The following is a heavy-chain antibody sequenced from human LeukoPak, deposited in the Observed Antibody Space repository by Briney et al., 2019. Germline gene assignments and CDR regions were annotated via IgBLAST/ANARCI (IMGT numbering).Heavy chain of an antibody. CDR1: GYTLTELS. Sequence: ASVKVSCKVSGYTLTELSMHWVRQAPGKGLEWMGGFDPEDGETIYAQKFQGRVTMTEDTSTETAYMELSSLRSEDTAVYYCATGSQWLRSSYYYYYYMDVWGKGTTVTISS. CDR3: ATGSQWLRSSYYYYYYMDV. CDR2: FDPEDGET. D-gene: IGHD5-12*01. J-gene: IGHJ6*03. V-gene: IGHV1-24*01.